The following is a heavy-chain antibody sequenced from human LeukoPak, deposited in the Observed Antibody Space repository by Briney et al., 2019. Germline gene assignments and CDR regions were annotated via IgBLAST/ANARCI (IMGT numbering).Heavy chain of an antibody. CDR3: ARDIFEKAGWIFGGSRGFDY. CDR1: GFTFSSYW. D-gene: IGHD3-3*01. CDR2: IKQDGSEK. V-gene: IGHV3-7*01. J-gene: IGHJ4*02. Sequence: PGGSLRLSCAASGFTFSSYWMSWVRQAPGKGLEWVANIKQDGSEKYYVDSVKGRFTISRDNAKNSLYLQMNSLRAEDTAVYYCARDIFEKAGWIFGGSRGFDYWGQGTLVTVSS.